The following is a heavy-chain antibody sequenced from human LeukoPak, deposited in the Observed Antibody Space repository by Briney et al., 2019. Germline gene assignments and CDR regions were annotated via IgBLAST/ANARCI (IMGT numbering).Heavy chain of an antibody. CDR3: ARGTHGDFDYYCYMDV. Sequence: GGSLRLSCAASGFIFSSYSMNWVRQAPGKGLEWVSYMSGSSITIYYADSVKGRFTISRDNAKNSLYLQMNSLRAEDTAVYYCARGTHGDFDYYCYMDVWGKGTTVTVSS. CDR1: GFIFSSYS. CDR2: MSGSSITI. V-gene: IGHV3-48*01. J-gene: IGHJ6*03. D-gene: IGHD4-17*01.